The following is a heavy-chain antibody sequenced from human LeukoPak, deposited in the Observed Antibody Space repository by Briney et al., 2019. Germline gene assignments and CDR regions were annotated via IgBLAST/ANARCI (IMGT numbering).Heavy chain of an antibody. D-gene: IGHD6-19*01. J-gene: IGHJ4*02. CDR1: GGSISGYY. CDR2: IYYSGST. Sequence: SETLSLTCTVSGGSISGYYWSWIRQPPGKGLEWIGYIYYSGSTYYNPSLKSRVTISVDTSRSQFSLKLSSVTAADTAVYYCARVRSSGWYYFDYWGQGTLVTVSS. CDR3: ARVRSSGWYYFDY. V-gene: IGHV4-59*01.